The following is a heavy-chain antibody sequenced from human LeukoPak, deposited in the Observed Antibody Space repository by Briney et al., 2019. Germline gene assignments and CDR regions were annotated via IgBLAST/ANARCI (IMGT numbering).Heavy chain of an antibody. V-gene: IGHV3-23*01. CDR2: ISGSGGST. Sequence: PGGSLRLSCAASGFTFSSYGMSWVRQAPGKGLEWVSAISGSGGSTYYADSVKGRFTISRDNSKNTLYLQVNSLRAEDTAVYYCAKGFDFEGYYYYYYMDVWGKGTTVTISS. D-gene: IGHD3-9*01. CDR3: AKGFDFEGYYYYYYMDV. J-gene: IGHJ6*03. CDR1: GFTFSSYG.